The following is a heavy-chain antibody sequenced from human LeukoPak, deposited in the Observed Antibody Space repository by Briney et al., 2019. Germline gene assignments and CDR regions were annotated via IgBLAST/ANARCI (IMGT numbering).Heavy chain of an antibody. V-gene: IGHV3-23*01. D-gene: IGHD3-10*01. J-gene: IGHJ6*04. CDR2: VSGGGNT. CDR1: GFPFSTYA. CDR3: AKFRGAGSHVYYRMDV. Sequence: GGSLRLSCAASGFPFSTYAMTWVRQAPGKGLEWVSYVSGGGNTYYADSVKGRFSISRDNSKNTVSLQMNNLRADDTGLCYCAKFRGAGSHVYYRMDVWGTGTTVTVSS.